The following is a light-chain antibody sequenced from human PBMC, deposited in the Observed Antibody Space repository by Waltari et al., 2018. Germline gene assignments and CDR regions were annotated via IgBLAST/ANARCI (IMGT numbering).Light chain of an antibody. V-gene: IGLV2-14*01. J-gene: IGLJ1*01. CDR3: SSYTSSSTLV. CDR1: SSDVGGSNY. Sequence: QYALTQPASVSGSPGQSITISCTGTSSDVGGSNYVSWYQQHPDKAPKLMMYEVRNRPSGVSNRFSGSKSGNTASLTISGLQAEDEADYYCSSYTSSSTLVFGTGTKVTVL. CDR2: EVR.